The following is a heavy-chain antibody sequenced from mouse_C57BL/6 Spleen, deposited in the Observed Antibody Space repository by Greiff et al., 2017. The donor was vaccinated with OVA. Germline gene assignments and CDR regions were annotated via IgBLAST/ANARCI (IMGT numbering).Heavy chain of an antibody. CDR2: ISSGGDYI. Sequence: EVQRVESGEGLVKPGGSLKLSCAASGFTFSSYAMSWVRQTPEKRLEWVAYISSGGDYIYYADTVKGRFTISRDNARTTLYLQMSSLKSEDTAMYYCTKYYYGSSRGGFAYWGQGTLVTVSA. D-gene: IGHD1-1*01. J-gene: IGHJ3*01. CDR3: TKYYYGSSRGGFAY. V-gene: IGHV5-9-1*02. CDR1: GFTFSSYA.